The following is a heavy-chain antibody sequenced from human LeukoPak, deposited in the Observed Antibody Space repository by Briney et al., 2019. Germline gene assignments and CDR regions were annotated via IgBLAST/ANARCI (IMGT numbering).Heavy chain of an antibody. CDR3: ARVDGSGASDAFDI. CDR2: IYSGGST. V-gene: IGHV3-53*01. J-gene: IGHJ3*02. CDR1: GFTVSSNY. Sequence: GGSLRLSCAASGFTVSSNYMSWVRQAPGKGLEWVSVIYSGGSTYYADSVKGRFTISRDNSKNTLYLQMNSLRAEDTAVYYCARVDGSGASDAFDIWGQGTMVTVSS. D-gene: IGHD3-10*01.